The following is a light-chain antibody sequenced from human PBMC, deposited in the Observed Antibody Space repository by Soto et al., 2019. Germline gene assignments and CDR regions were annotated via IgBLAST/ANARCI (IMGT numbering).Light chain of an antibody. CDR3: QVWDSTSDHYV. J-gene: IGLJ1*01. CDR2: YDS. CDR1: KLASKS. V-gene: IGLV3-21*04. Sequence: SYELTQPPSVSVAPGKTARITCGGHKLASKSVHWYQQRPGQAPVLVIYYDSDRPSGIPERFSGSNSGNTATLTISRVEAGDEADYYCQVWDSTSDHYVFGTGTKVTVL.